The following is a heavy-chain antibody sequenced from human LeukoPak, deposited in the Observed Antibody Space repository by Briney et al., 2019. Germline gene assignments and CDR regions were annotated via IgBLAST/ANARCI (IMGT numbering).Heavy chain of an antibody. V-gene: IGHV4-59*01. CDR1: GGSISSSY. Sequence: SETLSLTCSVSGGSISSSYWSWIRQPPGKGLEWIAYIYYSGSTNYNPSLKSRVTISLDTSKNQFSLKLSSVTAADTAVYYCARDRGLLDAFDIWGQGTLVTVSS. CDR3: ARDRGLLDAFDI. D-gene: IGHD3-10*01. J-gene: IGHJ3*02. CDR2: IYYSGST.